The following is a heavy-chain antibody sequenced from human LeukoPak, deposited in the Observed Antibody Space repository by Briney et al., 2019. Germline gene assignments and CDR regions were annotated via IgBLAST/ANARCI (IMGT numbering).Heavy chain of an antibody. J-gene: IGHJ4*02. Sequence: GGSLRLSCATSGFIFSNYAMGWVRPAPGKGLEWVSGICHSGGRTDYADSVKGRFTISRDNSQNTLYLQMNSLRADDTAVYCCTKGVPERLELDYFGYWGRGTLVTVSS. V-gene: IGHV3-23*01. D-gene: IGHD1-26*01. CDR1: GFIFSNYA. CDR3: TKGVPERLELDYFGY. CDR2: ICHSGGRT.